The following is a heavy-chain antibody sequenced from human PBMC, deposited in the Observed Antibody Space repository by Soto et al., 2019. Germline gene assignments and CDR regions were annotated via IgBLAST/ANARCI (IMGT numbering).Heavy chain of an antibody. CDR2: IYYSGST. CDR1: GGSISSSSYY. Sequence: SETLSLTCTVSGGSISSSSYYWGWIRQPPGKGLEWIGSIYYSGSTYYNPSLKSRVTISVDTSKNQFSLKLSSVTAADTAVYYCASRPRRISYMDVWGKGTTVTVS. CDR3: ASRPRRISYMDV. V-gene: IGHV4-39*01. J-gene: IGHJ6*03. D-gene: IGHD1-20*01.